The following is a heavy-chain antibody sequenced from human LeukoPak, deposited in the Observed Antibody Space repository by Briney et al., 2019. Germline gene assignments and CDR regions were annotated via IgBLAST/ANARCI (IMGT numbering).Heavy chain of an antibody. V-gene: IGHV3-30*18. D-gene: IGHD3-10*01. Sequence: GGSLRLSCAASGFTFSPYGMHWVRQAPGKGLEWVAFISYVGSNKYYADSVKGRFTISRDNSKNTLYLQMNSLRAEDTAVYYCAKSMIRGAPFDYWGQGTLVTVSS. CDR1: GFTFSPYG. CDR3: AKSMIRGAPFDY. J-gene: IGHJ4*02. CDR2: ISYVGSNK.